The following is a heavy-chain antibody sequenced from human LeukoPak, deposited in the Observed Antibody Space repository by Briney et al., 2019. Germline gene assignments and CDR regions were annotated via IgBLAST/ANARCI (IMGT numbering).Heavy chain of an antibody. J-gene: IGHJ5*02. CDR1: GFAFSYYG. D-gene: IGHD2-15*01. CDR2: ISHDGSNI. CDR3: AKDPYRVVVATGNYLDP. Sequence: PGRSLRLSCAASGFAFSYYGMHWVRHAPGKGLEWVAVISHDGSNIHYGDSVKGRFTISGDNSKNTVYLQMNSLRAEDTAIYYCAKDPYRVVVATGNYLDPWGQGTLVTVSS. V-gene: IGHV3-30*18.